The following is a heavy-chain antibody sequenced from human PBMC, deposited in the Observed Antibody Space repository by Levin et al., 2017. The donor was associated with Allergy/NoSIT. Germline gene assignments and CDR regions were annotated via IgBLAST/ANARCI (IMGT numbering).Heavy chain of an antibody. Sequence: KPGGSLRLSCAASGFTFSSYSMNWVRQAPGKGLEWVSSISSSSSYIYYADSVKGRFTISRDNAKNSLYLQMNSLRAEDTAVYYCARVQLRFLDRVGEKNAFDIWGQGTMVTVSS. CDR3: ARVQLRFLDRVGEKNAFDI. J-gene: IGHJ3*02. V-gene: IGHV3-21*01. CDR1: GFTFSSYS. CDR2: ISSSSSYI. D-gene: IGHD3-3*01.